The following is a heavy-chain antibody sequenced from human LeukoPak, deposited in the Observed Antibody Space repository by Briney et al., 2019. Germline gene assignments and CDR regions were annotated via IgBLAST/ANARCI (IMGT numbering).Heavy chain of an antibody. CDR1: GYTFTTLD. CDR3: ATETRTTGTPFDY. J-gene: IGHJ4*02. V-gene: IGHV1-24*01. Sequence: ASVKVSCKASGYTFTTLDINWVRQAPGKGLEWMGGFDPEDGETIYAQKFQGRVTMTEDTSTDTAYMELSSLRSEDTAVYYCATETRTTGTPFDYWGQGTLVTVSS. CDR2: FDPEDGET. D-gene: IGHD1-1*01.